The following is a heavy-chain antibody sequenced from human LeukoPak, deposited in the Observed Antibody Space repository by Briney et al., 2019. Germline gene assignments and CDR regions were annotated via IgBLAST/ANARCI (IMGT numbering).Heavy chain of an antibody. CDR2: ISSSTSYI. CDR1: GFTFSSYA. Sequence: GGSLRLSCAASGFTFSSYAMSWVRQAPGKGLEWVSSISSSTSYIYYADSVKGRFTISRDNAKNTLNLQMNSLRAEDTAVYYCARDLGQYYDTSDNWFDPWGQGTLVTVSS. D-gene: IGHD3-22*01. V-gene: IGHV3-21*01. J-gene: IGHJ5*02. CDR3: ARDLGQYYDTSDNWFDP.